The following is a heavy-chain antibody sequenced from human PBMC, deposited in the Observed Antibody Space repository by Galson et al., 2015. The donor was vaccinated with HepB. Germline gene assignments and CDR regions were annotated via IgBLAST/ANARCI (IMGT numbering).Heavy chain of an antibody. CDR1: GLSISNYG. CDR2: ISGDNGNT. J-gene: IGHJ6*02. D-gene: IGHD2-2*02. Sequence: SVKVSCKASGLSISNYGIIWVRQAPGQGLEWMGWISGDNGNTDYAQKAQGRVIMTTDTSTNTVYMQLTSLRSDDTAVYYCARQSPTEDTEVVPTTIVRSDYYGIDVWGQGTTVTVSS. V-gene: IGHV1-18*04. CDR3: ARQSPTEDTEVVPTTIVRSDYYGIDV.